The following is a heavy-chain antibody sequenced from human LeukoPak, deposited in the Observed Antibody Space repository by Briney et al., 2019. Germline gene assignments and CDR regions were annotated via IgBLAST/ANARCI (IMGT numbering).Heavy chain of an antibody. CDR2: FYSGGST. D-gene: IGHD3-10*01. CDR3: ARDRSYGPAFDI. Sequence: GGSLRLSCVVSGFNVFSNYMSWVRQAPGKGLEWGSGFYSGGSTYYADSVKGRFTISRDNSRNTLYLQMNGLRAEDTAVYYCARDRSYGPAFDIWGQGTMVTVSS. V-gene: IGHV3-66*01. CDR1: GFNVFSNY. J-gene: IGHJ3*02.